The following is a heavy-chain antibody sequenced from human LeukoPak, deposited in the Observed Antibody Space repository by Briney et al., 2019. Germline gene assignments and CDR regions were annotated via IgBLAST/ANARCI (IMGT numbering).Heavy chain of an antibody. V-gene: IGHV3-23*01. D-gene: IGHD3-3*01. CDR1: GFTFSSYA. CDR3: AKAFYYDFWSGSSTGGDY. CDR2: ISGSGGST. Sequence: GGSLRLSCAASGFTFSSYAMSWVRQAPGKGLEWVSAISGSGGSTYYADSVKGRFTISRDNSKNTLYLQMNSLRAEDTAVYYCAKAFYYDFWSGSSTGGDYWGQGTLVTVSS. J-gene: IGHJ4*02.